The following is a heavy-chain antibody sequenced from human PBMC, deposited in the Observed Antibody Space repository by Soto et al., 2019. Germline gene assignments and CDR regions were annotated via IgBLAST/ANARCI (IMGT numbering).Heavy chain of an antibody. J-gene: IGHJ6*02. CDR1: GFTFSSYS. CDR3: ATYYGSGSYFPDHYYYGMDV. Sequence: GGSLRLSCAASGFTFSSYSRNWVRQAPGKGLEWISHISSSSSTIYYVDSVKGRFTISRDNAKNSLYLQMNSLRVEDTAVYYCATYYGSGSYFPDHYYYGMDVWGQGTTVTVSS. V-gene: IGHV3-48*01. D-gene: IGHD3-10*01. CDR2: ISSSSSTI.